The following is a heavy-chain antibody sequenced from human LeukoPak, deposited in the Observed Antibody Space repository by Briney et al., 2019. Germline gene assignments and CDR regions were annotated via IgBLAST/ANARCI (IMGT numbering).Heavy chain of an antibody. CDR1: GYTFTSYY. CDR2: INPNSGGT. CDR3: ARDGYSGYYFDY. V-gene: IGHV1-2*02. J-gene: IGHJ4*02. D-gene: IGHD5-12*01. Sequence: ASVKVSCKASGYTFTSYYMHWVRQAPGRELEWMGWINPNSGGTNYAQKFQGRVTMTRDTSISTAYMELSRLRSDDTAVYYCARDGYSGYYFDYWGQGTLVTVSS.